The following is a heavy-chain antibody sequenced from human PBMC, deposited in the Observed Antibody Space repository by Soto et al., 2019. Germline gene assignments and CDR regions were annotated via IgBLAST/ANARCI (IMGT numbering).Heavy chain of an antibody. J-gene: IGHJ3*02. CDR2: IYYSGSP. CDR3: AIRYGSSFDI. V-gene: IGHV4-59*01. CDR1: GGSIRNYY. D-gene: IGHD6-19*01. Sequence: QVQLQESGPGLVKPSETLSLTCTVSGGSIRNYYWSWIRQPPGKGLEWIGYIYYSGSPNYNPSLTCRVTISVDTSKNQFSLKLSSVTAADTAVYYCAIRYGSSFDIWGQGTMVTVSS.